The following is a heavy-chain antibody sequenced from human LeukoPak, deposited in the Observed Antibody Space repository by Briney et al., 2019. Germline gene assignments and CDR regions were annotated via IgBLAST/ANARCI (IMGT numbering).Heavy chain of an antibody. CDR3: ARDGISLSYFYGMDV. D-gene: IGHD2/OR15-2a*01. CDR1: GFTFSRYD. CDR2: IYSGGNS. J-gene: IGHJ6*02. Sequence: GGSLRLSCAASGFTFSRYDMHWVRKAPGKGLEWVSVIYSGGNSFYADSVKGRFTISRDNSKNTLYLQMNSLRAEDTAVYYCARDGISLSYFYGMDVWGQGTTVTVSS. V-gene: IGHV3-53*01.